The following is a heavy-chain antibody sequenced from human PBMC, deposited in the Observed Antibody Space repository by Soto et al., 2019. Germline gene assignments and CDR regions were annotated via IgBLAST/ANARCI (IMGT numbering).Heavy chain of an antibody. J-gene: IGHJ4*02. Sequence: SETLSLTCTVSGGSISSYYWSWIRQPPGKGLEWIGYIYYSGSTNYNPSLKSRVTISVDTSKNQFSLKLSSVTAADTAVYYCARDLLGYCSGGSCYSGYFDYWGQGTLVTVSS. CDR1: GGSISSYY. CDR2: IYYSGST. V-gene: IGHV4-59*01. CDR3: ARDLLGYCSGGSCYSGYFDY. D-gene: IGHD2-15*01.